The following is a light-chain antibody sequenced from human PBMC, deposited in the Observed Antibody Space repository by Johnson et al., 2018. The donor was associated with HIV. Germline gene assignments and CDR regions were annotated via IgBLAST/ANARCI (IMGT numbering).Light chain of an antibody. CDR3: GTWDSSLSAGGG. J-gene: IGLJ1*01. CDR1: SSNIGNND. Sequence: QSVLTQPPSVSAAPGQKVTISCSGSSSNIGNNDVSWYQQLPGTAPKLLIYDNNKRSSGIPDRFSGSKSGTSATLGITGLQTGDEADYYCGTWDSSLSAGGGVGTGTKVTVL. V-gene: IGLV1-51*01. CDR2: DNN.